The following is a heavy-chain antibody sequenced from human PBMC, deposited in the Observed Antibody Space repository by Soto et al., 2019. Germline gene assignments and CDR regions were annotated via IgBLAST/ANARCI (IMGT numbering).Heavy chain of an antibody. CDR3: ARVVGGLPRQAYYFDSRGSKEAYYYGMDV. Sequence: PGGSLRLSCAASGFTFSSYWMSWVRQAPGKGLEWVANIKQDGSDKYYGDSVKGRFTISRDNSKNTLYLQMNSLRVEDTAVYYCARVVGGLPRQAYYFDSRGSKEAYYYGMDVWGQGTTVTVSS. V-gene: IGHV3-7*01. J-gene: IGHJ6*02. CDR1: GFTFSSYW. D-gene: IGHD3-22*01. CDR2: IKQDGSDK.